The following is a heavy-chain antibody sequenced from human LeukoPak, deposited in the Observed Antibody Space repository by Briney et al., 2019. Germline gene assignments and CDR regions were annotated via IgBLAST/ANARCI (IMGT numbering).Heavy chain of an antibody. D-gene: IGHD3-22*01. CDR3: AKDGGGYDSPYYFDY. CDR2: ISDSSGGRT. V-gene: IGHV3-23*01. J-gene: IGHJ4*02. CDR1: GFTFSSYG. Sequence: GGSLRLSCAASGFTFSSYGMSWVRQAPGQGLEWVSSISDSSGGRTPYADSVKGRFTISRDNSKNTLYLQMNSLRAEDTAVYYCAKDGGGYDSPYYFDYWGQGTLVTVSS.